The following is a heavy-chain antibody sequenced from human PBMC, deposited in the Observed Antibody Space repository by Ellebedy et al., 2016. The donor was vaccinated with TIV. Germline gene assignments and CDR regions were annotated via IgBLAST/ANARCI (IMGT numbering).Heavy chain of an antibody. D-gene: IGHD6-6*01. V-gene: IGHV4-59*01. CDR2: IYYSGST. J-gene: IGHJ6*02. CDR3: ARANSHSSSPYHNYNGMDV. Sequence: MPSETLSLTCTVSGGSISRYYWSWIRQPPGKGLEWIGYIYYSGSTNYNPSLKSQVTIPVDTSKNQFSLKLSSVTAADTAVYYCARANSHSSSPYHNYNGMDVWGQGTTVTVSS. CDR1: GGSISRYY.